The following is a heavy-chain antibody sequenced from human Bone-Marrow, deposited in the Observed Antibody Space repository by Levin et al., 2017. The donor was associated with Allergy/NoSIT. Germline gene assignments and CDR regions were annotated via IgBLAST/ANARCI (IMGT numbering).Heavy chain of an antibody. Sequence: GGSLRLSCATSGFTFTTYAIHWVRQAPGKGLEWVAVIWYDGSNEYYADSVRGRFTISRDTSKHTLYLQMNSLRAEDTAVYYCARDSVQVVEPAPDDNNQPSLLMDVWGQGTTVIVSS. J-gene: IGHJ6*02. D-gene: IGHD3-22*01. CDR3: ARDSVQVVEPAPDDNNQPSLLMDV. V-gene: IGHV3-33*01. CDR1: GFTFTTYA. CDR2: IWYDGSNE.